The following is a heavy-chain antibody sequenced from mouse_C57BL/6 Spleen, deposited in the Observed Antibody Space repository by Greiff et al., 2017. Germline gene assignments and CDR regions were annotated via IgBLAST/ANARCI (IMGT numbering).Heavy chain of an antibody. CDR3: ARYDYDYGGMLAY. D-gene: IGHD2-4*01. CDR1: GYTFTSYW. CDR2: IDPSDSYT. J-gene: IGHJ3*01. V-gene: IGHV1-69*01. Sequence: VQLQESGAELVMPGASVKLSCKASGYTFTSYWMHWVKQRPGQGLEWIGEIDPSDSYTNYNQKFKGKSTLTVDKSSSTAYMQLSSLTSEDSAVYFCARYDYDYGGMLAYWGQGTLVTVSA.